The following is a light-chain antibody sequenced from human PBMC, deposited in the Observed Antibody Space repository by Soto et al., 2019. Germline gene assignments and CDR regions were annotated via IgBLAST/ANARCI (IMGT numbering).Light chain of an antibody. CDR2: GAS. Sequence: EIVLTQSPGTLSLSQWERATLSCRASQSLSNNIYLAWYQQKPGQAPRLLIYGASSRATGIPNRFSGSGSGTDFTLSISSLQPGDVGIYPCQQYHTWPPITFGQATRLEIK. V-gene: IGKV3-20*01. J-gene: IGKJ5*01. CDR1: QSLSNNIY. CDR3: QQYHTWPPIT.